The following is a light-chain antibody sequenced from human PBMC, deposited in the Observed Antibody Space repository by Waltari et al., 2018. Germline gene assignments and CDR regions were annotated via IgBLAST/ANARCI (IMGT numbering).Light chain of an antibody. V-gene: IGKV4-1*01. Sequence: IVMTQSPDSLAVSLGETATINCKSSQSVLYTPNDKNYLAWNQQKPGQPPKLFIYWASTREFGVPDRFSGSGSGTDFTLTISSLQAEDVAVYYCQQYYNPPLTFGQGTKVELK. CDR1: QSVLYTPNDKNY. CDR3: QQYYNPPLT. CDR2: WAS. J-gene: IGKJ1*01.